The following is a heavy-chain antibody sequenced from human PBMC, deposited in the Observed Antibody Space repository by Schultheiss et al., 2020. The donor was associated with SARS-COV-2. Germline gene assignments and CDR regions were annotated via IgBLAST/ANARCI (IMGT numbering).Heavy chain of an antibody. CDR3: SRSNKVAYFDY. D-gene: IGHD4-11*01. Sequence: GESLKISCAASGFTSSLYAMHWLRQAPGKGLEWVALISYDGNYKYYADSVKGRFTISRDDSKNTLYLQMNSLRAGDTALYYCSRSNKVAYFDYWGQGTRVTVSS. CDR1: GFTSSLYA. CDR2: ISYDGNYK. V-gene: IGHV3-30*04. J-gene: IGHJ4*02.